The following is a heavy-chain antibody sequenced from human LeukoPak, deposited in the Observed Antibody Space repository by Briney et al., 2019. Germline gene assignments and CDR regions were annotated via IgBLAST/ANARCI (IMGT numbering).Heavy chain of an antibody. J-gene: IGHJ3*01. CDR1: GYTFTNDG. CDR2: INAYNGNT. Sequence: ASVNVSCKASGYTFTNDGISCVRQAPGQGLEWMGWINAYNGNTNYGKKLQGRVTMTTDTSTNTAYMELRSLSSDDTAVYYCAREGSSYCSGDSCYGDAFDLWGQGTMVTVSS. V-gene: IGHV1-18*01. D-gene: IGHD2-15*01. CDR3: AREGSSYCSGDSCYGDAFDL.